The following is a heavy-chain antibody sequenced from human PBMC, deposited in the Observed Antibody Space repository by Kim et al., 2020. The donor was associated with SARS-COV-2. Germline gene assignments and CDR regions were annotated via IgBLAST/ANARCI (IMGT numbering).Heavy chain of an antibody. Sequence: GSLRLSCAASGFPFSSYSMNWVRQAPGKGLEWVSSISSSSSYIYYADSVKGRFTISGDNAKNSLYLQMNSLRAEDTAVYYCASQNYDILTGHAEEYYYYGMDVWGQGTTVTVSS. D-gene: IGHD3-9*01. CDR3: ASQNYDILTGHAEEYYYYGMDV. CDR2: ISSSSSYI. J-gene: IGHJ6*02. V-gene: IGHV3-21*01. CDR1: GFPFSSYS.